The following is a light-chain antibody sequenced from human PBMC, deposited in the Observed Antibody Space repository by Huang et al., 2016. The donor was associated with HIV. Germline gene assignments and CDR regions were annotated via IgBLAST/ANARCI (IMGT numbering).Light chain of an antibody. CDR2: AAS. CDR3: QQYYSTPPIT. V-gene: IGKV1-NL1*01. Sequence: DIQMTQSPSFLSASVGDRVTITCRASQGISNSLAWYQQKPGKAPKLLLYAASRLKSGVPSRFSGSGSGTDYTLTISSLQPEDFATYYCQQYYSTPPITFGQGTRLEIK. CDR1: QGISNS. J-gene: IGKJ5*01.